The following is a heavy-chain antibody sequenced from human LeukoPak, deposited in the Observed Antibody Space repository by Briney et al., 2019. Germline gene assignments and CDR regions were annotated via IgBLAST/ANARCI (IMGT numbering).Heavy chain of an antibody. V-gene: IGHV4-4*07. D-gene: IGHD6-19*01. CDR2: TYSSGST. CDR3: ARDPSYSSGFYDY. CDR1: GGSISSYY. J-gene: IGHJ4*02. Sequence: SETLSLTCTVSGGSISSYYWTWIRQPAGKGLEWIGRTYSSGSTNYNPSLKSRVTMSVDTSKNQFSLKLNSVTAADTAVYYCARDPSYSSGFYDYWGQGTLVTVSS.